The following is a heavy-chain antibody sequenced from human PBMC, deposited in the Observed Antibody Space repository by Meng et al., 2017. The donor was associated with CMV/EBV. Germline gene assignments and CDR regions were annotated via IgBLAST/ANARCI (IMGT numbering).Heavy chain of an antibody. J-gene: IGHJ5*02. CDR3: TANSGYSSSWFPGWFDP. Sequence: GESLKISCTASGFTFGDYAMSWVRQAPGKGLEWVGFIRSKAYGGTTEYAASVKGRFTISRDDSKSIAYLQMNSLKTEDTAEYYCTANSGYSSSWFPGWFDPWGQGTLVTVSS. CDR2: IRSKAYGGTT. V-gene: IGHV3-49*04. D-gene: IGHD6-13*01. CDR1: GFTFGDYA.